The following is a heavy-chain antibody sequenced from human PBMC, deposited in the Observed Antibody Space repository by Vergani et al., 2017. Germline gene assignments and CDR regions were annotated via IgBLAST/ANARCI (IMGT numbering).Heavy chain of an antibody. CDR1: GFTFNHYA. D-gene: IGHD5-12*01. V-gene: IGHV3-23*01. CDR2: ISGSGGST. CDR3: AKANPRNSGYDYLYYYHAMDV. J-gene: IGHJ6*02. Sequence: EVQLLESGGDLVQPGGSLRLSCAASGFTFNHYAMNWVRQAPGKGLEWVSGISGSGGSTYYAGSVKGRFTISRDSYKNTLYLQMNSLSAGDTAVYYCAKANPRNSGYDYLYYYHAMDVWGQXP.